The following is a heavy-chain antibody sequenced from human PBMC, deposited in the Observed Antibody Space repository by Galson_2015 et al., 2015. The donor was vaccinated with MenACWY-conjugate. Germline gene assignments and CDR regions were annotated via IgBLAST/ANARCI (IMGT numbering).Heavy chain of an antibody. D-gene: IGHD6-19*01. Sequence: ETLSLTCTVSGYSISSGYYWGWIRQPPGKGLEWIGSIYHSGSTYYNPSLKSRVTISVDTSKNQFSLKLSSVTAADTAVYYCARNSIAVVNNWFDPWGQGTLVTVSS. V-gene: IGHV4-38-2*02. CDR1: GYSISSGYY. CDR2: IYHSGST. CDR3: ARNSIAVVNNWFDP. J-gene: IGHJ5*02.